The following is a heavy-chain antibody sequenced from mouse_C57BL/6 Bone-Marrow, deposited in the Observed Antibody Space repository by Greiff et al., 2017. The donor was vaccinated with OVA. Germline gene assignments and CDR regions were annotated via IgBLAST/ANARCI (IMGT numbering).Heavy chain of an antibody. J-gene: IGHJ1*03. V-gene: IGHV2-4*01. CDR2: IWSGGST. CDR1: GFALTSYG. D-gene: IGHD1-1*01. CDR3: AKKGDYYYGYWYFDV. Sequence: QVQLQQSGPGLVQPSQSLSITCTVSGFALTSYGVHWVRQPPGKGLEWLGVIWSGGSTDDNAAFISRLSISKDNSKSQVFFKMNSLQADDTAIYYCAKKGDYYYGYWYFDVWGTGTTVTVSS.